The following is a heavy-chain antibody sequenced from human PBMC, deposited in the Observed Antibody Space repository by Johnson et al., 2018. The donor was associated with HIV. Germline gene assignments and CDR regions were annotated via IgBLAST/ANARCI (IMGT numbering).Heavy chain of an antibody. CDR1: GFTFSSYA. J-gene: IGHJ3*02. Sequence: QVQLVESGGGVVQPGRSLRLSCAASGFTFSSYAMHWVRQAPGKGLEWEAVISYDGSNKYYADSVKGRFTISRDNSKNTLYLQMNSLRAEDTAVYYCARDPRSSSWYYYSNDAFDIWGQGTMVTVSS. D-gene: IGHD6-13*01. CDR3: ARDPRSSSWYYYSNDAFDI. V-gene: IGHV3-30-3*01. CDR2: ISYDGSNK.